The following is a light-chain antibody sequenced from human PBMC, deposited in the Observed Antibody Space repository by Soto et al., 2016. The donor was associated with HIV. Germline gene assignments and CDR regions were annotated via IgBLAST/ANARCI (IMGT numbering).Light chain of an antibody. V-gene: IGLV3-19*01. CDR3: NSRDSSGDHVL. CDR2: GQN. J-gene: IGLJ2*01. CDR1: SLRSYY. Sequence: SSELTQDPAVSVALGQTVKITCQGDSLRSYYATWYQQKPGQAPVFVIYGQNNRPSGIPDRFSGSSSGNTASLTITGAQAEDEADYYCNSRDSSGDHVLFGGGTKLTVL.